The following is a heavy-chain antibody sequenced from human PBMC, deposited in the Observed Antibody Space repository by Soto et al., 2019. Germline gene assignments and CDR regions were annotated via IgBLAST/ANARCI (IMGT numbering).Heavy chain of an antibody. CDR1: GFTFSSYG. Sequence: QVQLVESEGGGVQPGRSLRLSCAASGFTFSSYGMYWVRQAPGKGLEWAAVIWYDGSKKYYADSVKGRFTISRDNSKNTLYLQMNSLRAEDTAVYYCARGIPPDYWGQGTLVTVSS. CDR3: ARGIPPDY. J-gene: IGHJ4*02. V-gene: IGHV3-33*01. CDR2: IWYDGSKK.